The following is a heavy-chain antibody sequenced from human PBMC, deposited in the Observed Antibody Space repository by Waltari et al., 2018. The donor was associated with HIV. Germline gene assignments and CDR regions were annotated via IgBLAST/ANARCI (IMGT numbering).Heavy chain of an antibody. CDR3: ARRGIQLWFYAFDI. CDR1: GGSISSGSYY. Sequence: QVQLQESGPGLVKPSQTLSLTCTVSGGSISSGSYYWSLIRQPAGKGLEWIGRIYTSGSTNYNPSLRSRVTISVDTSKNHFSLKLSSVTAADTAVYYCARRGIQLWFYAFDIWGQGTMVTVAS. D-gene: IGHD5-18*01. J-gene: IGHJ3*02. V-gene: IGHV4-61*02. CDR2: IYTSGST.